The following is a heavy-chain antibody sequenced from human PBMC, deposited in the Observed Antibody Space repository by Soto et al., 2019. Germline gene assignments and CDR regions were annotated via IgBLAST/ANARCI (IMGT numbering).Heavy chain of an antibody. Sequence: AGGSLRLSCAASGFTFSSYSMNWVRQAPGKGLEWVSSISSSSSYIYYADSVKGRFTISRDNAKNSLYLQMNSLRVEDTAVYYCARDLRFWSGYYYYYGMDVWGQGTTVTVSS. CDR1: GFTFSSYS. V-gene: IGHV3-21*01. CDR2: ISSSSSYI. D-gene: IGHD3-3*01. J-gene: IGHJ6*02. CDR3: ARDLRFWSGYYYYYGMDV.